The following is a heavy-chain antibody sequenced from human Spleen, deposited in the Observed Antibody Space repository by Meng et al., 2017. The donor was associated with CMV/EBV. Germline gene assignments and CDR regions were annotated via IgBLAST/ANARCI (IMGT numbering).Heavy chain of an antibody. J-gene: IGHJ3*02. Sequence: QVPLQESGPGLWKPSETLSLTCTVSGGSISSYYWSWIRQPPGKGLEWIGYIYYSGSTNYNPSLKSRVTISVDTSKNQFSLKLSSVTAADTAVYYCARDYAGDDAFDIWGQGTMVTVSS. CDR3: ARDYAGDDAFDI. CDR1: GGSISSYY. CDR2: IYYSGST. D-gene: IGHD3-16*01. V-gene: IGHV4-59*01.